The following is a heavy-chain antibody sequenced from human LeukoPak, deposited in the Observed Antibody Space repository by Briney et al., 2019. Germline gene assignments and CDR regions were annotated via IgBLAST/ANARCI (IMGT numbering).Heavy chain of an antibody. CDR2: ISSSGSTI. J-gene: IGHJ4*02. D-gene: IGHD3-3*01. Sequence: GGSLGLSCAASGSTFSDYYMSWIRQAPGKGLEWVSYISSSGSTIYYADSVKGRFTISRDNAKNSLYLQMNSLRAEDTAVYYCARYDFWSGKSLDYWGQGTLVTVSS. CDR3: ARYDFWSGKSLDY. V-gene: IGHV3-11*01. CDR1: GSTFSDYY.